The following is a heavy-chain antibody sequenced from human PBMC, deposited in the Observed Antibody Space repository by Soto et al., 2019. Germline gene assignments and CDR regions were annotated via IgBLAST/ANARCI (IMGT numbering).Heavy chain of an antibody. J-gene: IGHJ5*02. CDR1: GGTFSSYT. V-gene: IGHV1-69*02. D-gene: IGHD2-2*01. CDR2: IIPILGLA. CDR3: ASSRKGVVVPAANWFDP. Sequence: QVQLVQSGAEVKKPGSSVKVSCKASGGTFSSYTISWVRQAPGQGLEWMGRIIPILGLANYAQKFQGRVTITADKSTSTAYMELSSLRSEDTAVYYCASSRKGVVVPAANWFDPWGQGTLVTVSS.